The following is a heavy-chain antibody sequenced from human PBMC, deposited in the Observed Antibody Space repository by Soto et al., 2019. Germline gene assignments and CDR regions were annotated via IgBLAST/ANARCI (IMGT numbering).Heavy chain of an antibody. CDR3: ATFSSYTGMDV. J-gene: IGHJ6*02. CDR1: RYRSPNFW. D-gene: IGHD6-6*01. V-gene: IGHV5-51*01. CDR2: IYSGDSDT. Sequence: GESLKISCKGSRYRSPNFWITWVRQMSGKGLEWMGIIYSGDSDTRYSPSFQGQVTISVDKSISTAYLQWRSLKASDTAMYYCATFSSYTGMDVWGQGTTVTVSS.